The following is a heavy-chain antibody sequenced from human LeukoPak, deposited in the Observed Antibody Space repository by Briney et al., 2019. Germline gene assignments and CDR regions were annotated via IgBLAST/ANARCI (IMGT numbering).Heavy chain of an antibody. CDR2: INPNSGDT. V-gene: IGHV1-2*02. D-gene: IGHD1-1*01. CDR3: ARANWNDGGVFDY. J-gene: IGHJ4*02. Sequence: ASVKVSCKASGYTFTGYYMHWVRQAPGQGLEWMGWINPNSGDTNYAQKFQGRVTMTRDTPISTAYMELSRLRSDDTAMYYCARANWNDGGVFDYWGQGTLVTVSS. CDR1: GYTFTGYY.